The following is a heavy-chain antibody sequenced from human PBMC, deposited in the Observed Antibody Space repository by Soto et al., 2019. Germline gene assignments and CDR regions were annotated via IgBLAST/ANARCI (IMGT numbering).Heavy chain of an antibody. CDR1: GFTFSSYG. CDR2: IWYDGSNK. Sequence: PGGSLRLSCAASGFTFSSYGMHWVRQAPGKGLEWVAVIWYDGSNKYYADSVKGRFTISRDNSKNTLYLQMNSLRAEDTAVYYCARGDVDTAMEGPWGQGTLVTVSS. V-gene: IGHV3-33*01. CDR3: ARGDVDTAMEGP. D-gene: IGHD5-18*01. J-gene: IGHJ5*02.